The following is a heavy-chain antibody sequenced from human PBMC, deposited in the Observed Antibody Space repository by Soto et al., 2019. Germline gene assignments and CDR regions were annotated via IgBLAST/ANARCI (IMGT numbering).Heavy chain of an antibody. V-gene: IGHV4-30-4*01. D-gene: IGHD3-22*01. Sequence: SETLSLTCTVSGDSISIGDYYWSWIRQPPGKGLEWIGYIYYSGNTYYNPSLKSRITISVDMSKNQFSLKLSSVTAADTAVYYCARAVDSGGFPDAFDIWCQGTMVTVSS. CDR3: ARAVDSGGFPDAFDI. CDR2: IYYSGNT. CDR1: GDSISIGDYY. J-gene: IGHJ3*02.